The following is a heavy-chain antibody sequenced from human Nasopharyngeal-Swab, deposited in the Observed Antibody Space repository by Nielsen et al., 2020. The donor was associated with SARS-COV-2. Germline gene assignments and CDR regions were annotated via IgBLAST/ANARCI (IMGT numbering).Heavy chain of an antibody. CDR1: GGSISSYY. J-gene: IGHJ3*02. Sequence: SETLSLTCTVSGGSISSYYWSWIRQPPGKGLEWIGYIYYSGRTNYNPSLKSRVTISVDTSKNQFSLKLSSVTAEDTAVYYCATGAFDIWGQGTMVTVSS. V-gene: IGHV4-59*01. CDR3: ATGAFDI. CDR2: IYYSGRT.